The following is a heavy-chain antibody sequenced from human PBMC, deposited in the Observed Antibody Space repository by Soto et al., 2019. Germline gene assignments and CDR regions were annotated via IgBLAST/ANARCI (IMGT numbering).Heavy chain of an antibody. J-gene: IGHJ6*03. Sequence: EVQLVESGGGLVQPGRSLRLSCTDSGFTFGDYAMNWFRQAPGKGLEWIGFIRSNTYGGTIEDADSVKGRFTISRDDSKNIAYLQMNIMKTEDTAVYYSTRGVRTVSARYYIDFWGKGTTVTVSS. D-gene: IGHD2-15*01. CDR3: TRGVRTVSARYYIDF. CDR2: IRSNTYGGTI. V-gene: IGHV3-49*03. CDR1: GFTFGDYA.